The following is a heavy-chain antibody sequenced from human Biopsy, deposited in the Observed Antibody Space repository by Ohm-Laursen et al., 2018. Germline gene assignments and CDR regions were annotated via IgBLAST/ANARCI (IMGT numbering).Heavy chain of an antibody. Sequence: SLRLSCAASGFTFSSYAMTWFRQAPGKVLEWVSAIGGGGSPTLYADSVKGRFTISRDDSKNTLYLQMNSLRVEDTAVYFCSKLGGDPAPFDRASDVWSRGTKVTVSS. V-gene: IGHV3-23*01. J-gene: IGHJ3*01. CDR3: SKLGGDPAPFDRASDV. CDR1: GFTFSSYA. D-gene: IGHD2-21*02. CDR2: IGGGGSPT.